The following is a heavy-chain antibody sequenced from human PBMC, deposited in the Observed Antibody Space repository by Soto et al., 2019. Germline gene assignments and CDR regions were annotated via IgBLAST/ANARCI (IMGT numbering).Heavy chain of an antibody. J-gene: IGHJ6*02. CDR1: FTFSSYW. CDR2: IKQDGSKK. Sequence: EVQLVESGGGLVQPGFTFSSYWMSWVRQAPVKGLEWVGNIKQDGSKKNYVDFMEGRFTISRDNAENSLYLQMNSLRAEDTAVYYCARIASAGRGWDVWGQGTTVVVSS. CDR3: ARIASAGRGWDV. V-gene: IGHV3-7*01. D-gene: IGHD6-13*01.